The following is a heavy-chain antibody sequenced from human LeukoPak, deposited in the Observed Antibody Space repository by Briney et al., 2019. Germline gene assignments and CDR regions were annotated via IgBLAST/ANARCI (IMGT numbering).Heavy chain of an antibody. V-gene: IGHV3-21*01. Sequence: GGSLRLSCAASGSTFSSYSMNWVRQAPGKGLEWVSFISTSSSYIYYADSVKGRFTISRDNAKNSLYLQMNSLRAEDTAVYYCARDVNWNYCDYWGHGTLVTVSS. D-gene: IGHD1-20*01. CDR1: GSTFSSYS. J-gene: IGHJ4*01. CDR2: ISTSSSYI. CDR3: ARDVNWNYCDY.